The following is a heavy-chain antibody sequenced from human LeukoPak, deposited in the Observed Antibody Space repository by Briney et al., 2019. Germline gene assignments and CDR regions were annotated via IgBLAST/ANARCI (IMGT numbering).Heavy chain of an antibody. D-gene: IGHD2-2*01. CDR3: ARWTRGYCSSTSCRPSRYYYYGMDV. V-gene: IGHV4-34*01. Sequence: SETLSLTCAVYGGSFSGYYWSWIRQPPGKGLEWIGEINHSGSTNYNPSLKSRVTISVDRSKNQFSLKLSSVTDADTAVYYCARWTRGYCSSTSCRPSRYYYYGMDVWGQGTTVTVSS. CDR1: GGSFSGYY. J-gene: IGHJ6*02. CDR2: INHSGST.